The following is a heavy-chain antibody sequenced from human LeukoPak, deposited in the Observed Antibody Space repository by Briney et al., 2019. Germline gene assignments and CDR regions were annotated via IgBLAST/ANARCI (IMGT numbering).Heavy chain of an antibody. J-gene: IGHJ6*02. CDR2: IYPGDSDT. Sequence: GESLKISCKGSGYIFTSYWIGWVRQMPGKGLEWLGIIYPGDSDTRYSPSFQGQVTISADKSINTAHLQWSSLKASDTAMYYCARGAAGTTPDYYYFGLDVWGQGTTVRVSS. D-gene: IGHD1-7*01. CDR3: ARGAAGTTPDYYYFGLDV. CDR1: GYIFTSYW. V-gene: IGHV5-51*01.